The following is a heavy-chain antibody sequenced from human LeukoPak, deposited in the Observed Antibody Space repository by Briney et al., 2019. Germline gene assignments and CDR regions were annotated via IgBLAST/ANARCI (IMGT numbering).Heavy chain of an antibody. V-gene: IGHV4-39*07. CDR2: IYYSGNT. CDR1: GASISSSSDY. CDR3: ARDLNDILTGYYSGMDV. J-gene: IGHJ6*02. Sequence: SETLSLTCTVSGASISSSSDYWGWIRQPPGKGLEWIGSIYYSGNTYYNPSLKSRVTISVDTSKNQFSLKLSSVTAADTAVYYCARDLNDILTGYYSGMDVWGQGTTVTVS. D-gene: IGHD3-9*01.